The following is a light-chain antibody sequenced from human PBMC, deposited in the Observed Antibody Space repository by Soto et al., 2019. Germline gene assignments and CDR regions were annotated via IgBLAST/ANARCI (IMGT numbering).Light chain of an antibody. CDR1: SSDVGAYNY. CDR2: EGN. V-gene: IGLV2-14*01. J-gene: IGLJ3*02. Sequence: QSALTQPASVSGSPGQPITISCTGTSSDVGAYNYVSWYQLHPGKAPKLMIYEGNNRPSGVSHRFSGSKSGNTASLTFSGLQPEDEADYYCSSYASSGAVVFGGGTKLTVL. CDR3: SSYASSGAVV.